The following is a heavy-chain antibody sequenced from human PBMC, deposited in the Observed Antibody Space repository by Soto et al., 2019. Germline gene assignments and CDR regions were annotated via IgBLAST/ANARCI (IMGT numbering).Heavy chain of an antibody. V-gene: IGHV3-49*03. CDR1: GFTFGDYA. CDR2: IRSKAYGGTT. J-gene: IGHJ4*02. CDR3: TRARPTYYYDSSGYYPQA. Sequence: GVLRLSCTASGFTFGDYAMSWFRQAPGKGLEWVGFIRSKAYGGTTEYAAPVKGRFTISRDDSKSIAYLQMNSLKTEDTAVYYCTRARPTYYYDSSGYYPQAWGQGTLVTVSS. D-gene: IGHD3-22*01.